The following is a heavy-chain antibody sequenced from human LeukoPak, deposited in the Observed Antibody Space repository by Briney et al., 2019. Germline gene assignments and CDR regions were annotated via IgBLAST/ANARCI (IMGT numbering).Heavy chain of an antibody. CDR1: GGTLSSYA. J-gene: IGHJ4*02. D-gene: IGHD3-22*01. CDR2: IIPIFGTA. V-gene: IGHV1-69*05. CDR3: ARLSYYDSSGYYY. Sequence: SVKVSCKASGGTLSSYAISWVRQAPGQGLEWMGGIIPIFGTANYAQKFQGRVTITTDESTSTAYMELSSLRSEDTAVYYCARLSYYDSSGYYYWGQGTLVTVSS.